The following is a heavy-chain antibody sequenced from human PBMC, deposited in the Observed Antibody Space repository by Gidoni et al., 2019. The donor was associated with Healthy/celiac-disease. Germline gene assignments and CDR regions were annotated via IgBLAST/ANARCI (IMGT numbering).Heavy chain of an antibody. CDR1: GGSFSGYY. V-gene: IGHV4-34*01. D-gene: IGHD4-17*01. Sequence: QVQLQQWGAGLLKPSETLSLTCAVYGGSFSGYYWSWIRQPPGKGLEWIGEINHSGSTNYNPSLKSRVTISVDTSKNQFSLKLSSVTAADTAVYYCATSGDYDFNYWGQGTLVTVSS. CDR2: INHSGST. CDR3: ATSGDYDFNY. J-gene: IGHJ4*02.